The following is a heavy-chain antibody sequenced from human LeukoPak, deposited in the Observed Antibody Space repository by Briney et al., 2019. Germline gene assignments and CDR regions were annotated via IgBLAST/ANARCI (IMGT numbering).Heavy chain of an antibody. J-gene: IGHJ5*02. D-gene: IGHD5-18*01. CDR2: IYNSGST. Sequence: PSETLSLTCAVYGGSFSGYYWSWIRQPPGKGLEWIGGIYNSGSTNYNPSLKSRVTMSVDTSKNQFSLKLSSVTAADTAAYYCAREGGYSYANWFDPWGQGTLVTVSS. CDR3: AREGGYSYANWFDP. CDR1: GGSFSGYY. V-gene: IGHV4-34*01.